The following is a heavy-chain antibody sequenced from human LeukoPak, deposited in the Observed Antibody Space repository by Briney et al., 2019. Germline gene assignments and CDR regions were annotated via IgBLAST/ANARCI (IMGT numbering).Heavy chain of an antibody. CDR2: IYYSGCT. D-gene: IGHD4-17*01. CDR1: GGSISSYY. CDR3: ATFDYGGNSFDY. V-gene: IGHV4-59*01. Sequence: SETLSLTCTVSGGSISSYYWSWIRQPPGKGLEWIGYIYYSGCTNYNPSLKSRVTISVDTSKNQFSLKLSSVTAADTAVYYCATFDYGGNSFDYWGQGTLVTVSS. J-gene: IGHJ4*02.